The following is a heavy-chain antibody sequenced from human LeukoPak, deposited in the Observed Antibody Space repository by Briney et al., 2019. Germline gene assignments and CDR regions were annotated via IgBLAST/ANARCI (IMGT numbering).Heavy chain of an antibody. Sequence: AASVKVSCTVSGNTLTELSMHWVRQAPGKGLEWMGGFDPEDGETIYAQKFQGRVTMTEDTSTDTAYMELSSLRSEDTAVYYCATLSSGDFDYWGQGTLVTVSS. CDR3: ATLSSGDFDY. D-gene: IGHD3-22*01. CDR1: GNTLTELS. V-gene: IGHV1-24*01. J-gene: IGHJ4*02. CDR2: FDPEDGET.